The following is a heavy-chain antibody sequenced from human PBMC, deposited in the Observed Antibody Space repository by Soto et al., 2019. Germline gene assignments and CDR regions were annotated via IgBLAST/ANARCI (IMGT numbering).Heavy chain of an antibody. J-gene: IGHJ4*02. Sequence: GGSLRLSCAASGFTFTNYLMTWVRQAPGKGLEWVSSIDKSGGDTYYADSVKGRFTISRDNSKNTLYLQMNGLRAEDTALYYCAKDTDSSSSYFRGQGTLVTVSS. D-gene: IGHD3-22*01. V-gene: IGHV3-23*05. CDR1: GFTFTNYL. CDR3: AKDTDSSSSYF. CDR2: IDKSGGDT.